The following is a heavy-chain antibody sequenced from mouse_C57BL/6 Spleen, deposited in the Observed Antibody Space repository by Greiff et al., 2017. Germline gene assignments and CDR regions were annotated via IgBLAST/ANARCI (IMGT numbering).Heavy chain of an antibody. CDR2: INYDGSST. Sequence: EVQRVESEGGLVQPGSSMKLSCTASGFSFSDYYMAWVRQVPEKGLEWVANINYDGSSTYYLDSLKSRFIISRDHAKNLLYLHMGSLKSEDTATYYCAREGNYYGSSYGYWGRGTTLAVS. D-gene: IGHD1-1*01. CDR3: AREGNYYGSSYGY. CDR1: GFSFSDYY. V-gene: IGHV5-16*01. J-gene: IGHJ2*01.